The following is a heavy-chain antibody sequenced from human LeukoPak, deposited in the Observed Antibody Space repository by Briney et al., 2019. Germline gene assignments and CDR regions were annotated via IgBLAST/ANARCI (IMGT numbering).Heavy chain of an antibody. J-gene: IGHJ4*02. CDR1: GGSISTYY. Sequence: SETLSLTCTVSGGSISTYYWSWIRQPAGKGLEWIGRIYTSGSTNYNPSLKSRVTISVDTSKNQFSLKLSSVTAADTAVYYCARGLLWFGELLPSHFDYWGQGTLVTVSS. CDR3: ARGLLWFGELLPSHFDY. V-gene: IGHV4-4*07. D-gene: IGHD3-10*01. CDR2: IYTSGST.